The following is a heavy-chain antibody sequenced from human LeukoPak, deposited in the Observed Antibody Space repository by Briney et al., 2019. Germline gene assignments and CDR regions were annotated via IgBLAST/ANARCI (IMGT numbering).Heavy chain of an antibody. D-gene: IGHD3-10*01. CDR2: IYHSGII. CDR1: GGSISSTSYY. J-gene: IGHJ6*03. Sequence: SETLSLTCTVSGGSISSTSYYWGWIRQPPGKGLEWIGSIYHSGIIYYNPSLKSRVTISVDTSKNQFSLELGSVTAADTAVYYCARHGRGGFGRGPSRHYYMDVWGKGTTVTISS. V-gene: IGHV4-39*01. CDR3: ARHGRGGFGRGPSRHYYMDV.